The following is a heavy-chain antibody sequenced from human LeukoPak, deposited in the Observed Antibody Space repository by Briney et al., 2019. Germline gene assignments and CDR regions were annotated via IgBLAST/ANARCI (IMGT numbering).Heavy chain of an antibody. CDR1: GGSISSYY. J-gene: IGHJ6*02. V-gene: IGHV4-59*01. D-gene: IGHD2-21*02. CDR3: ARDFRFKVTRHYYYYYGMDV. CDR2: IYYSGST. Sequence: PSETLSLTCTVSGGSISSYYWSWIRQPPGKGLEWIGYIYYSGSTNYNPSLKSRVTISVDTPKNQFSLKLSSVTAADTAVYYCARDFRFKVTRHYYYYYGMDVWGQGTTVTVSS.